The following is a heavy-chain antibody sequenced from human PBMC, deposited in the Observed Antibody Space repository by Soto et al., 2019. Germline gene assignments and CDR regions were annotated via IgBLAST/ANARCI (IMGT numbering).Heavy chain of an antibody. CDR2: IFNSGST. CDR1: GGSISSGGFY. Sequence: SETLSLTCTVSGGSISSGGFYWSWIRQHPGKGLDWIGYIFNSGSTHYNPSLKSRVTMSVDTSKNQFSLRLNSVTAADTAVYYCARTGTTSAGHFDYWGQGTLVAVSS. D-gene: IGHD1-7*01. V-gene: IGHV4-31*03. J-gene: IGHJ4*02. CDR3: ARTGTTSAGHFDY.